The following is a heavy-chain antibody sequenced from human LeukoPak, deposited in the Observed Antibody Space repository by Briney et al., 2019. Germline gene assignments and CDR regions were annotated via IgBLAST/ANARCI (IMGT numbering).Heavy chain of an antibody. CDR3: AREEEGGTFDY. D-gene: IGHD3-16*01. J-gene: IGHJ4*02. CDR2: IYPSVDRT. Sequence: GASVKVSCKAYGYTFTSYYIHWVRQAPGQGLEWMGIIYPSVDRTSYAQKFQDRLTMTMDTSTSTVYMELSSLKDEDTAIYYCAREEEGGTFDYWGQGTLVTVYS. V-gene: IGHV1-46*01. CDR1: GYTFTSYY.